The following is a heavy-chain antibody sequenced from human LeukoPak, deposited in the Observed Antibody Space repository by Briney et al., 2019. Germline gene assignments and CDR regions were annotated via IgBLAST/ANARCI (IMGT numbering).Heavy chain of an antibody. D-gene: IGHD3-10*01. CDR3: ARRGHGSGSYYPTFED. J-gene: IGHJ4*02. Sequence: SETLSLTCAVSGGSISSSNWWSWVRQPPGKGLEWIGEIYHSGNTNYNSSLKSRVTISVDKSKNQFSLKLSSVTAADTAVYYCARRGHGSGSYYPTFEDWGQGTLVTVSS. CDR2: IYHSGNT. CDR1: GGSISSSNW. V-gene: IGHV4-4*02.